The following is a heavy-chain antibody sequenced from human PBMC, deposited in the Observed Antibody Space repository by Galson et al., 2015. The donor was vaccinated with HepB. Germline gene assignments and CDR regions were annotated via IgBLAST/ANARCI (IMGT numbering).Heavy chain of an antibody. Sequence: SLRLSCAASGFTFSSYWMHWVRQAPGKGLVWVSRINSDGSSTSYADSVKGRFTISRDNAKNTLYLQMNSLRAEDTAVYYCARIDSSGWYGFSGYYYGMDVWGQGTTVTVSS. CDR2: INSDGSST. D-gene: IGHD6-19*01. J-gene: IGHJ6*02. CDR3: ARIDSSGWYGFSGYYYGMDV. CDR1: GFTFSSYW. V-gene: IGHV3-74*01.